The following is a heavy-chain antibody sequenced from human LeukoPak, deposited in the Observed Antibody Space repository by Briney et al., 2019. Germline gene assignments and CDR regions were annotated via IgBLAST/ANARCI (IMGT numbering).Heavy chain of an antibody. V-gene: IGHV5-51*01. Sequence: GESLKISCQGSGYTFTTYWVAWVRQMPGKGLEWMGIIYPSDSDTRYSPSFQGQVTISADKSIRTAYLQWSSLKASDTAMYYCASPFDYGDYIYWGQGTLVTVSS. CDR1: GYTFTTYW. D-gene: IGHD4-17*01. CDR2: IYPSDSDT. J-gene: IGHJ4*02. CDR3: ASPFDYGDYIY.